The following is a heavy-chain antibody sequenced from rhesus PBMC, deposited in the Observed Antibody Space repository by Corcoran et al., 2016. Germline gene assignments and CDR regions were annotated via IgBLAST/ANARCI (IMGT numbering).Heavy chain of an antibody. V-gene: IGHV4-80*01. Sequence: QVQLQESGPGLVKPSETLSLTCAVSGASISSYWWNWIRQPPGKGLEWIGEINGNSGSTTYNPSLKSRVTISKDASKNQFSLKLSSVTAADTAVYYCARSGGDGVPHNRFDVWGPGVLVTVSS. J-gene: IGHJ5-1*01. CDR1: GASISSYW. CDR3: ARSGGDGVPHNRFDV. D-gene: IGHD2-39*02. CDR2: INGNSGST.